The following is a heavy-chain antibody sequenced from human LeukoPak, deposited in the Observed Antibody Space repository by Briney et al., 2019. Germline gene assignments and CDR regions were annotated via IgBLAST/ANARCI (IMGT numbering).Heavy chain of an antibody. Sequence: ASVKVSCTVSGSSLTELSLYWVRQAPGKGLEWMGGFDVIDAKTFYAQKFQGRVTMTEDSSTDTAYMELSSLRSDDTAFYYCAAGRPYSLLDYWGQGTLLTVSS. D-gene: IGHD5-18*01. J-gene: IGHJ4*02. V-gene: IGHV1-24*01. CDR1: GSSLTELS. CDR3: AAGRPYSLLDY. CDR2: FDVIDAKT.